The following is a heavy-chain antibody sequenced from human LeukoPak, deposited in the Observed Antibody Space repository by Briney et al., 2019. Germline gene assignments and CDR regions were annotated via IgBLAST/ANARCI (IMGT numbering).Heavy chain of an antibody. CDR2: ISRDSSNR. Sequence: PGGSLRLSCAASGFTFRNYVLHWVRQAPGRGLEWVTLISRDSSNRHYADSVKGRFTISRDNSENTLHLEMNSLRDEDTAVYFCARENDAFDIWGQGTMVTVSS. CDR1: GFTFRNYV. J-gene: IGHJ3*02. CDR3: ARENDAFDI. V-gene: IGHV3-30*04.